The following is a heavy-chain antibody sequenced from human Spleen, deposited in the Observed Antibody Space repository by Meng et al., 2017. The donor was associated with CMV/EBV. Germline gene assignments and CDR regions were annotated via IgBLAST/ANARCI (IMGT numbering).Heavy chain of an antibody. D-gene: IGHD4-23*01. CDR1: VFSFNNSD. J-gene: IGHJ5*02. V-gene: IGHV3-30-3*01. Sequence: GESLKISCVASVFSFNNSDIHWVRQAPGKGLEWVAVISFDETNKFYADSVKGRFSISRENPNNRVYLEMNDLRLEDTAVYYCARGRAYGGKRDWFDPWGQGTLVTVSS. CDR3: ARGRAYGGKRDWFDP. CDR2: ISFDETNK.